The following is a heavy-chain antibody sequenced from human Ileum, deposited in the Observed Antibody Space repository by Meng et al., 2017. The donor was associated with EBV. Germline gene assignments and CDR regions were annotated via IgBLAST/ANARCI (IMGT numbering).Heavy chain of an antibody. D-gene: IGHD3-10*01. V-gene: IGHV4-39*07. J-gene: IGHJ4*02. CDR3: ARDRSGSYYSPTFDY. CDR1: GGSISSSSYY. CDR2: IYYSGST. Sequence: PESGPGLLKPSAPPALTCTVCGGSISSSSYYWGWTRQPPGKGLEWIGSIYYSGSTYYNPSLKSRVTISVDTSKNQFSLKLSSVTAADTAVYYCARDRSGSYYSPTFDYWGQGTLVTISS.